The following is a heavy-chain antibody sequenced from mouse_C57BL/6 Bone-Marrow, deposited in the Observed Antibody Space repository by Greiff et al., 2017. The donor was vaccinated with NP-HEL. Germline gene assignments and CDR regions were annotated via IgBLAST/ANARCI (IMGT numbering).Heavy chain of an antibody. D-gene: IGHD1-2*01. CDR2: IYPRSGNT. Sequence: VKVVESGAELARPGASVKLSCKASGYTFTSYGISWVKQRTGQGLEWIGEIYPRSGNTYYNEKFKGKATLTADKSSSTAYMELRSLTSEDSAVYFCARSITYFDYWGQGTTLTVSS. V-gene: IGHV1-81*01. CDR3: ARSITYFDY. CDR1: GYTFTSYG. J-gene: IGHJ2*01.